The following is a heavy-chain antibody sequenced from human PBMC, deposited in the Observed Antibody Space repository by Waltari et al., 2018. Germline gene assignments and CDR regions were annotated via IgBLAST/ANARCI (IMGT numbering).Heavy chain of an antibody. CDR3: ARYYDSSGYYFRLFDY. CDR1: GGSISSYY. CDR2: IYYSGST. V-gene: IGHV4-4*07. Sequence: QVQLQESGPGLVKPSETLSLTCTVSGGSISSYYWSWIRQPAGKGLEWIGSIYYSGSTYYNPSLKSRVTISVDTSKNQFSLKLSSVTAADTAVYYCARYYDSSGYYFRLFDYWGQGTLVTVSS. J-gene: IGHJ4*02. D-gene: IGHD3-22*01.